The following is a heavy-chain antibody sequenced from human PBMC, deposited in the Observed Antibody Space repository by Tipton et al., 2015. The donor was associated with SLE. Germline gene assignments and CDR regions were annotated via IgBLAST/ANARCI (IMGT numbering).Heavy chain of an antibody. CDR1: GFXXXSYX. J-gene: IGHJ5*01. D-gene: IGHD2-15*01. CDR3: AKGYCXXXXXSYXXXXGXXXXXXXSSXXXSAXTXXXLVS. V-gene: IGHV3-30*18. Sequence: SLRLSCAXSGFXXXSYXXXWVRQXXXKGLXRVAVIWYDGSNKYYADXVKGRFTISRDNSKNTLYLQMNSLRAEDTAVYYCAKGYCXXXXXSYXXXXGXXXXXXXSSXXXSAXTXXXLVSW. CDR2: IWYDGSNK.